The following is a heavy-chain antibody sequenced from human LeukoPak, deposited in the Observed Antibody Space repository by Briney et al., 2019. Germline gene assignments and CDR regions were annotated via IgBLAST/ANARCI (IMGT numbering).Heavy chain of an antibody. J-gene: IGHJ4*02. V-gene: IGHV4-4*02. CDR2: IYHSGKT. D-gene: IGHD6-19*01. CDR3: ARHIAVAGQRGFDY. Sequence: SETLSLTCAVSGGSINNYWWSWVRQPAGKGLEWMGEIYHSGKTNYNVSLKSRVTMSVDKSKNQFSLKLTSVTAADTAFYFCARHIAVAGQRGFDYWGQGTLVTVSS. CDR1: GGSINNYW.